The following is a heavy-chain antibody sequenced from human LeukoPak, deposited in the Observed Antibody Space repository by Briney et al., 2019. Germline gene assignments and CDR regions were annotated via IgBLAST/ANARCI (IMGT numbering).Heavy chain of an antibody. Sequence: ASVKVSCKTSGYTFTTYAIHWVRQAPGQRPEWMGWINAGNGNTKYSQKFQGRVTITRDTSASTAYMELSSLRSEDTAVYYCARERVGQGYCSSTSSCRSPLDDWGQGTLVTVSS. J-gene: IGHJ4*02. CDR3: ARERVGQGYCSSTSSCRSPLDD. CDR1: GYTFTTYA. D-gene: IGHD2-2*01. CDR2: INAGNGNT. V-gene: IGHV1-3*01.